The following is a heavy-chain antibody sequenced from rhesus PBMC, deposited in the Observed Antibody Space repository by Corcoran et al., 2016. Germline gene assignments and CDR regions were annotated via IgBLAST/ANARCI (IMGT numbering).Heavy chain of an antibody. CDR2: VNGNTGYS. V-gene: IGHV4-80*01. J-gene: IGHJ4*01. CDR3: AKYGGGSWTPVFDY. D-gene: IGHD6-25*01. CDR1: GGSFTTYW. Sequence: QVQLQESGPALVKPSETLSLTCAVSGGSFTTYWWTWIRQSPGKGLEWIGEVNGNTGYSNYNPAPKIRVNISKDVSTNQFSLALSSVTAADTAVYYCAKYGGGSWTPVFDYWGQGVLVTVSS.